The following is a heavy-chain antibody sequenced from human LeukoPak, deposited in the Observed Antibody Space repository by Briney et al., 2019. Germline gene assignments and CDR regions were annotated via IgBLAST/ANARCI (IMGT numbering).Heavy chain of an antibody. CDR3: AKDIVTTGEYFDY. CDR1: GFTFSSYA. V-gene: IGHV3-23*01. D-gene: IGHD4-11*01. CDR2: ISGSGGST. J-gene: IGHJ4*02. Sequence: GGSLRLSCAASGFTFSSYAMSWVRQAPGKGLEWVSAISGSGGSTYYADSVKGRFTISRDNSKNTLYLQTNSLRAEGTAVYYCAKDIVTTGEYFDYWGQGTLVTVSS.